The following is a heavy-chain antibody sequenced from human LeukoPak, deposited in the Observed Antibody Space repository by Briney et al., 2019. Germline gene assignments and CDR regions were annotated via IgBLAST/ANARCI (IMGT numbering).Heavy chain of an antibody. J-gene: IGHJ3*02. V-gene: IGHV3-33*01. CDR1: GFTFSSYG. D-gene: IGHD3-22*01. CDR2: IWYDGSNK. Sequence: GRSLRLSCAASGFTFSSYGMHWVRQAPGKGLEWVAVIWYDGSNKYYADSVKGRFTISRDNSKNTLYLQMNSLRAEDTAVYYCARPYYDSSGYYYWGNAFDIWGQGTMVTVSS. CDR3: ARPYYDSSGYYYWGNAFDI.